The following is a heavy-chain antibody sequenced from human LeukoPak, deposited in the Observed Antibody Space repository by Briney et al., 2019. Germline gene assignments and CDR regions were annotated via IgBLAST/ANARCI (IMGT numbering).Heavy chain of an antibody. D-gene: IGHD2-15*01. Sequence: SETLSLTCTVSGGSISSYYWSWIRQPPGKGLGWVGYIYYSGSTNYNPSLKSRVTISVDTSKNQFSLKLSSVTAADTAVYYCARQTGVAVATFYFDDWGQGTQVTVSS. V-gene: IGHV4-59*08. CDR2: IYYSGST. CDR3: ARQTGVAVATFYFDD. J-gene: IGHJ4*02. CDR1: GGSISSYY.